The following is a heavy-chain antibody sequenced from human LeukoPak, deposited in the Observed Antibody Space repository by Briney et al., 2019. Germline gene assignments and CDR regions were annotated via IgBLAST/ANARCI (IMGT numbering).Heavy chain of an antibody. CDR2: TRAYNDNT. CDR3: ARDSYYYDSSGYPDY. D-gene: IGHD3-22*01. V-gene: IGHV1-18*01. J-gene: IGHJ4*02. CDR1: RYTFTSYG. Sequence: GPSVKVSCKASRYTFTSYGISWARQDPGQGREWMGWTRAYNDNTNYAQEVQGRVSMTTDTYTSTAYMELRSLRSDDTAVYYCARDSYYYDSSGYPDYWGQGTLVTVSS.